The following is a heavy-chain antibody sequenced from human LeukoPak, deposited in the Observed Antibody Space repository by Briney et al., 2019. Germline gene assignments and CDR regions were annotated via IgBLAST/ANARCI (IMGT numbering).Heavy chain of an antibody. J-gene: IGHJ4*02. CDR2: TIPILGIA. V-gene: IGHV1-69*04. D-gene: IGHD3-22*01. CDR3: ARDRPNGYYDSSGYYGDY. CDR1: GGTFSSYA. Sequence: ASVKVSCKASGGTFSSYAISWVRQAPGQGLEWMGRTIPILGIANYAQKFQGRVTITADKSTSTAYMELSSLRSEDTAVYYCARDRPNGYYDSSGYYGDYWGQGTLVTVSS.